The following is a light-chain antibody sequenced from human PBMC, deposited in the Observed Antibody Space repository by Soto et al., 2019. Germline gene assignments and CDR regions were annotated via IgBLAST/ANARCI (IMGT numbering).Light chain of an antibody. CDR2: AAS. Sequence: DIQMTQSPSSLSASVGDIVTITCRASQSISTYLNWYQQKPGKAPMLLIYAASNLQTGVPSRFSGSGSGTDFTLTISSLQPGDFATYYCQQSYSAVRTFGQGTKVDIK. J-gene: IGKJ1*01. V-gene: IGKV1-39*01. CDR1: QSISTY. CDR3: QQSYSAVRT.